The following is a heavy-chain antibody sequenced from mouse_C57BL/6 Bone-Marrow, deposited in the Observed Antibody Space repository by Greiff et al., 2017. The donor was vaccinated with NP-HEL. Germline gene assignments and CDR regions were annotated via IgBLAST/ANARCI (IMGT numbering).Heavy chain of an antibody. CDR3: ARWGNYSWFAY. Sequence: QVQLQQSGPELVKPGASVKLSCKASGYTFTSYDINWVKQRPGQGLEWIGWIYPRDGSTKYNEKFKGKATLTVDTSSSTAYMELHSLTSEDSAVYFCARWGNYSWFAYWGQGTLVTVSA. J-gene: IGHJ3*01. CDR1: GYTFTSYD. V-gene: IGHV1-85*01. CDR2: IYPRDGST. D-gene: IGHD2-1*01.